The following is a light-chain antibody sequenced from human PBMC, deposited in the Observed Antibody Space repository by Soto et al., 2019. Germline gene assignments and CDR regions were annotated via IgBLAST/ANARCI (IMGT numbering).Light chain of an antibody. J-gene: IGLJ2*01. CDR3: QSDDSYVV. CDR2: GNS. Sequence: QSVLTQPPSVSGAPGQRVTISCTGSSSNIGAGYDVHWYQQLPGTAPKLLIYGNSNRPSGVPDRFSGSKSGTSASLAITGLQAEDEADYYCQSDDSYVVFGGGTKVTVL. V-gene: IGLV1-40*01. CDR1: SSNIGAGYD.